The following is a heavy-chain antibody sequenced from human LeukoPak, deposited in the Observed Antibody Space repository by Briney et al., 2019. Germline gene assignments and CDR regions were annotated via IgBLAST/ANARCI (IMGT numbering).Heavy chain of an antibody. J-gene: IGHJ4*02. D-gene: IGHD4-17*01. V-gene: IGHV5-51*01. CDR2: IYPGDSDT. Sequence: GESLQISCKCSGYSFTSYWIGWVRQMPGKGLEWMGSIYPGDSDTRYSPSFQGQVTISADKSISTAYLQWSSLKASDTAMYYCAIYGDPTVTPEHYWGQGTLVTVSS. CDR1: GYSFTSYW. CDR3: AIYGDPTVTPEHY.